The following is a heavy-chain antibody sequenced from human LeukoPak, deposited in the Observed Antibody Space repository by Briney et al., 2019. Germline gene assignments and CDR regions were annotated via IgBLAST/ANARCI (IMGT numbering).Heavy chain of an antibody. V-gene: IGHV3-21*04. D-gene: IGHD1-26*01. CDR1: GFIFSSYS. Sequence: GGSLRLSCEASGFIFSSYSMNWVRQAPGKGLEWVSSISSTSSHIYYADSVRGRFIISRDDAKNSLYLQMNSLRVEDTALYYCTKSQVGALAYFDYWGQGTLVTVSS. J-gene: IGHJ4*02. CDR3: TKSQVGALAYFDY. CDR2: ISSTSSHI.